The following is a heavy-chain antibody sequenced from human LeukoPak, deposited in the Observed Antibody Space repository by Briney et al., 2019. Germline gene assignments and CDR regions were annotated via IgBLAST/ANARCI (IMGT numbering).Heavy chain of an antibody. D-gene: IGHD2-15*01. J-gene: IGHJ5*02. CDR1: GFAFSDYY. Sequence: PGGSLRLSCAASGFAFSDYYMSWIRQAPGKGLEWVSYISSSGSTIYYADSVKGRFTISRDNAKNSLYLQMNSLRAEDTAVYYCAKDVVVVAATPYWFDPWGQGTLVTVSS. CDR3: AKDVVVVAATPYWFDP. CDR2: ISSSGSTI. V-gene: IGHV3-11*01.